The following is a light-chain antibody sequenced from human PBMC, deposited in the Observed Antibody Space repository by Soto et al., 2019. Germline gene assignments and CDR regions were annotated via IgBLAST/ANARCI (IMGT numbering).Light chain of an antibody. Sequence: QSVLTQPASVSGSPGQSITISCTGTSDDIGAYDRVSWFQQYPGEAPKIIIYEIGHRPSGISNRFSGSKSGNIASLTICGLQAEEEADYYCTSYTNRGGLLVFGGGTKLTVL. CDR1: SDDIGAYDR. CDR3: TSYTNRGGLLV. V-gene: IGLV2-14*01. CDR2: EIG. J-gene: IGLJ3*02.